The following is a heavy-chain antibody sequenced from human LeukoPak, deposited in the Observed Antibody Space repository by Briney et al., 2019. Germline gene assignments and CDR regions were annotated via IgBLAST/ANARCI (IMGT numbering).Heavy chain of an antibody. Sequence: PGGSLRLSCAASGFTFSSYNMNWVRQAPGKGLEWVSPISSSSSYIYYADSVKGRSTISRDNAKNSLYLQMNSLRAEDTAVYYCAELGITMIGGVWGKGTTVTVSS. CDR2: ISSSSSYI. CDR1: GFTFSSYN. V-gene: IGHV3-21*01. CDR3: AELGITMIGGV. J-gene: IGHJ6*04. D-gene: IGHD3-10*02.